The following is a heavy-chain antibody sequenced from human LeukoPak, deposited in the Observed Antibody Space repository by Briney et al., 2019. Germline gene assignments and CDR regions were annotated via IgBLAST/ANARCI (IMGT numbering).Heavy chain of an antibody. Sequence: GGSLRLSCAASGFTFSSYWMSWVRQAPGKGPEWVANIKQDGSDKYYVDSVKGRFTISRDNAKNSLYLQMNSLRVEDTAVYYCAKGMSVAANWFDPWGQGTQVTVSS. CDR3: AKGMSVAANWFDP. CDR2: IKQDGSDK. V-gene: IGHV3-7*05. D-gene: IGHD6-19*01. J-gene: IGHJ5*02. CDR1: GFTFSSYW.